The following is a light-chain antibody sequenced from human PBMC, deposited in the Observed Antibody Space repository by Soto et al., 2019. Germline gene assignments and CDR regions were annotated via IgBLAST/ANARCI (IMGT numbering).Light chain of an antibody. CDR3: QQYGSSPFT. CDR1: QSVNNNY. Sequence: EIVLTQSPGTLSLSPGERATLSCRASQSVNNNYLAWYQQKPGQAPRLLMFGASSRATGTPDRFSGSGSGTDFTLSISRLEPEDFAVYYCQQYGSSPFTFGPGTKLEIK. V-gene: IGKV3-20*01. J-gene: IGKJ2*01. CDR2: GAS.